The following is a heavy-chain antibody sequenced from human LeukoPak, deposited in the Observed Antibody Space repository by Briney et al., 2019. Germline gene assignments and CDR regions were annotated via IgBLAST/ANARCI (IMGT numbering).Heavy chain of an antibody. CDR3: ARGLYNYGHGDY. CDR1: GGTHSNRRYN. V-gene: IGHV4-39*02. Sequence: SETLSLTCTVAGGTHSNRRYNRGRNRQPPETGQERVGSIYYSGSTYYNPSLKSRVTISVDTSKNHFSLKLSSVTAADTAVYYCARGLYNYGHGDYWGQGTLVTVSS. J-gene: IGHJ4*02. D-gene: IGHD5-18*01. CDR2: IYYSGST.